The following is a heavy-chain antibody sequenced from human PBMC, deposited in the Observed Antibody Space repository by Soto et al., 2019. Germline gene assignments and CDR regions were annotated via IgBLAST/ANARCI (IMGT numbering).Heavy chain of an antibody. CDR2: IYATGTT. CDR3: VRDGTKTLRDWFDP. J-gene: IGHJ5*02. D-gene: IGHD1-1*01. V-gene: IGHV4-4*07. CDR1: GASISCFY. Sequence: PSETRSRTWTVSGASISCFYWSGRRESAGKGLEWIGRIYATGTTDYNPSLKSRVMMSVDTSKKQFSLKLRSVTAADTAVYYCVRDGTKTLRDWFDPWGQGISVTVS.